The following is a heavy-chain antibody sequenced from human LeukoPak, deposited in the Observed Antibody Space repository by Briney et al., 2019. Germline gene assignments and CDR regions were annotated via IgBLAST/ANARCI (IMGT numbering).Heavy chain of an antibody. CDR1: GFTFSSFG. J-gene: IGHJ6*02. D-gene: IGHD2-8*01. CDR2: ISYDGSNK. CDR3: ANLHGVLGFYGMDV. V-gene: IGHV3-30*18. Sequence: GRSLRLSCAASGFTFSSFGMHWVRQAPGKGLEWVAVISYDGSNKYYADSVKGRFTISRDDSKNTLYLQMNSLRAEDTAVYYCANLHGVLGFYGMDVWGQGTTVTVSS.